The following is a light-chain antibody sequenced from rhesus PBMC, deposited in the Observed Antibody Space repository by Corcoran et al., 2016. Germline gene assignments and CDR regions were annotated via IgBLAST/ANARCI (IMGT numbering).Light chain of an antibody. CDR2: WAS. Sequence: DIVMTQSPDSLAVSLGERVTINCKSSQSLLYSSNNKNYLAWYQQKPGQAPKLLIYWASTRESGVPNRFSGIWARTDFTLTISGLKAADVAVYYCQQYYSSPYSFGQGTKVEIK. CDR3: QQYYSSPYS. J-gene: IGKJ2*01. V-gene: IGKV4-1*01. CDR1: QSLLYSSNNKNY.